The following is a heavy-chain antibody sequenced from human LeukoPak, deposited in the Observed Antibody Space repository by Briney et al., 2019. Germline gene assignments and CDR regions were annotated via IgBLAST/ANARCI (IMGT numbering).Heavy chain of an antibody. CDR3: ARVSGGYSYGYRDY. V-gene: IGHV4-39*07. CDR2: IYYSGST. Sequence: KPSETLSLTCTVSGGSISSSNYYWGWIRQPPGKGLEWIGSIYYSGSTYYNPSLKSRVTISVDTSKNQFSLKLSSVTAADTAVYYCARVSGGYSYGYRDYWGQGTLVTVSS. D-gene: IGHD5-18*01. J-gene: IGHJ4*02. CDR1: GGSISSSNYY.